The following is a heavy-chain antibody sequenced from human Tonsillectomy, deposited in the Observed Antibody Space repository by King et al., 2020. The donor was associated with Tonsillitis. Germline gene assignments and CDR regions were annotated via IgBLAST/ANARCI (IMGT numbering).Heavy chain of an antibody. J-gene: IGHJ6*03. CDR3: ARDSGTFHFNYYYYMDV. CDR2: IIPMLAKA. V-gene: IGHV1-69*06. Sequence: QLVQSGAEVRKPGSSVKVSCKASGDTFSNNVISWVRQAPGQGLEWMGGIIPMLAKADYAQKFQGRVTITADKSTSTVYMEMNSLRSEDTAVYYCARDSGTFHFNYYYYMDVWGKGTTVTVSS. D-gene: IGHD1-26*01. CDR1: GDTFSNNV.